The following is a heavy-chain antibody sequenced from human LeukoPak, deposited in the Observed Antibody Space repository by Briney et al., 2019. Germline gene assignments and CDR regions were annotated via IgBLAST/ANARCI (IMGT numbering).Heavy chain of an antibody. CDR3: ARLIVVVPAALGGWFDP. CDR1: GGSISSYY. J-gene: IGHJ5*02. V-gene: IGHV4-59*01. Sequence: SETLSLTCTVSGGSISSYYWSWIRQPPGKGLEWIGYIYYSGSTNYNPSLKSRVTISVDTSKNQFSLKLSSVTAADTAVYYCARLIVVVPAALGGWFDPWGQGTLVTVSS. CDR2: IYYSGST. D-gene: IGHD2-2*01.